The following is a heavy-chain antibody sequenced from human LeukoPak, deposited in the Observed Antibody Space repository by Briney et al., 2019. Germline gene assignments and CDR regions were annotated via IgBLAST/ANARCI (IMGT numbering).Heavy chain of an antibody. CDR2: IYYSGST. CDR3: ARELRYFDWLLTEYYYGMDV. D-gene: IGHD3-9*01. Sequence: SETLSLTCTVSGGSISSGGYHWSWIRQHPGKGLEWIGYIYYSGSTYYNPSLKSRVTISVDTSKNQFSLKLSSVTAADTAVYYCARELRYFDWLLTEYYYGMDVWGQGTTVTVSS. CDR1: GGSISSGGYH. V-gene: IGHV4-31*03. J-gene: IGHJ6*02.